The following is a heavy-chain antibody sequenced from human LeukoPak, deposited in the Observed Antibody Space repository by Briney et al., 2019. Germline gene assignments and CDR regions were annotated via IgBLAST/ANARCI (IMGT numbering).Heavy chain of an antibody. CDR1: GYTFTGYY. V-gene: IGHV1-2*02. Sequence: ASVKVSCKASGYTFTGYYMQWVRQAPGQGLEWMGWINPNSGGTNYAQKFQGRVTMTRDTPISTAYMELSRLRSDDTAVYYCARDLEEVDAFDIWGQGTMVTVSS. J-gene: IGHJ3*02. CDR3: ARDLEEVDAFDI. D-gene: IGHD1-1*01. CDR2: INPNSGGT.